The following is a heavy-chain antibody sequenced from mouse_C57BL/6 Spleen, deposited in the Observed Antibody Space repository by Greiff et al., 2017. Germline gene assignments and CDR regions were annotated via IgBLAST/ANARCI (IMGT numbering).Heavy chain of an antibody. CDR2: INPSSGYT. CDR1: GYTFTSYW. D-gene: IGHD2-4*01. J-gene: IGHJ2*01. CDR3: ARTYDYDGYYFDY. Sequence: QVQLQQSGAELAKPGASVKLSCKASGYTFTSYWMHWVNQRPGQGLEWIGYINPSSGYTKYNQKFKDKATLTADKSSSTAYMQLSSLTYEDSAVYYCARTYDYDGYYFDYWGQGTTLTVSS. V-gene: IGHV1-7*01.